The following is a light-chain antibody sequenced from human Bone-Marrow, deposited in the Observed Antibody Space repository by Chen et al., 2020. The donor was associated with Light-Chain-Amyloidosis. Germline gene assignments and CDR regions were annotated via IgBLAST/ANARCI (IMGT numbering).Light chain of an antibody. V-gene: IGLV2-23*03. Sequence: QSALTQPASVSGSPGQSTTISCTGTGNDVGGYNLVSWYQQHPGKSPKLIIYEGTQRPSGISDRLSGSKSGNTDSLKIAWLQAEDECDFYCCSYSGRTTFVLFGGGTKLTVL. CDR1: GNDVGGYNL. CDR3: CSYSGRTTFVL. J-gene: IGLJ2*01. CDR2: EGT.